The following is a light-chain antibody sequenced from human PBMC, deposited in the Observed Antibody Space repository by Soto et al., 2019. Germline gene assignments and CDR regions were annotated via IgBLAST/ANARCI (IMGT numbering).Light chain of an antibody. CDR3: SSFAGSTTFSSV. CDR1: SREVVCYNL. Sequence: QAALTHPSSLPGAPVQWISISYTGTSREVVCYNLVSWSRTHPGQATSVLIYEGSKGTSGVSNRFSGSKSGNTASLTISGLQTEDEADYYCSSFAGSTTFSSVFGHGTKSPS. J-gene: IGLJ1*01. CDR2: EGS. V-gene: IGLV2-23*03.